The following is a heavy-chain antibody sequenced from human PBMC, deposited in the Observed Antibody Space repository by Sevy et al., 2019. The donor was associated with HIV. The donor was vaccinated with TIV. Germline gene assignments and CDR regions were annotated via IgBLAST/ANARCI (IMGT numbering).Heavy chain of an antibody. CDR3: ARDSDNYDILTGYYPFDY. Sequence: ASVKVSCKASGYTFTSYYMHWVRQAPGQGLEWMGIINPGGGSKSYAQKFQGRVTMTRDTSTSTVYMELSSLRSEDTAVYYCARDSDNYDILTGYYPFDYWGQGTLVTVSS. CDR2: INPGGGSK. D-gene: IGHD3-9*01. V-gene: IGHV1-46*01. CDR1: GYTFTSYY. J-gene: IGHJ4*02.